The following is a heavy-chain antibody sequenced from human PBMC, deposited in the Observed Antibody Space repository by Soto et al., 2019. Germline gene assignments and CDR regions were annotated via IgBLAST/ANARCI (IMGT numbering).Heavy chain of an antibody. Sequence: SVKVSCKASGGTFSSYAISWARQAPGQGLEWMGGIIPIFGTANYAQKFQGRVTITADESTSTAYMELSSLRSEDTAVYYCAREDDFWSGLGGYYGMDVWGQGTTVTVSS. CDR2: IIPIFGTA. CDR3: AREDDFWSGLGGYYGMDV. D-gene: IGHD3-3*01. J-gene: IGHJ6*02. CDR1: GGTFSSYA. V-gene: IGHV1-69*13.